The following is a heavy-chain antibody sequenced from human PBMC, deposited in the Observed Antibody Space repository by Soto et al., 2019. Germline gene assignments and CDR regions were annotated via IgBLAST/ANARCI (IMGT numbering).Heavy chain of an antibody. J-gene: IGHJ2*01. Sequence: PEKGLAWVSAISGSGGSTYYADSVKGRFTISRDNSKNTLFLQMNSLRAEDTAVYYFFSTAKDGRRVVRLVSAFLLNRSSDL. CDR2: ISGSGGST. V-gene: IGHV3-23*01. CDR3: FSTAKDGRRVVRLVSAFLLNRSSDL. D-gene: IGHD2-2*01.